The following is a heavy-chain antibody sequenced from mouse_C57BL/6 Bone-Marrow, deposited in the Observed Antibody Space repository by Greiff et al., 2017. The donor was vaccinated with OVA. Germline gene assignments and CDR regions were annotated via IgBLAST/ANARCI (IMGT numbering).Heavy chain of an antibody. CDR3: ARSGNDYDWYFDV. Sequence: VQLQQSGAELVRPGTSVKMSCKASGYTFTNYWIGWAQQRPGHGLEWIGDIYPGGGYTNYNEKFKGKATLTADKSSSTAYMQFSSLTSEDSAIYYCARSGNDYDWYFDVWGTGTTVTVSS. CDR1: GYTFTNYW. CDR2: IYPGGGYT. V-gene: IGHV1-63*01. D-gene: IGHD2-4*01. J-gene: IGHJ1*03.